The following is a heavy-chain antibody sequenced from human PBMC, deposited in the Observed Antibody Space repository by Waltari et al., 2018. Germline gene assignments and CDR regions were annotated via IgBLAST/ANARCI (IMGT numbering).Heavy chain of an antibody. J-gene: IGHJ3*02. Sequence: QVQLVQSGAEVKKPGASVKVSCKASGYTFTGYYMHWVRQAPGQGLEWSGGLNPNSAGTNYAQKFQVRVTMTRDTSISPAYMELSRLRSDDTAVYYCATPLLNGAFDIWGQGTMVTVSS. CDR2: LNPNSAGT. D-gene: IGHD3-9*01. V-gene: IGHV1-2*02. CDR1: GYTFTGYY. CDR3: ATPLLNGAFDI.